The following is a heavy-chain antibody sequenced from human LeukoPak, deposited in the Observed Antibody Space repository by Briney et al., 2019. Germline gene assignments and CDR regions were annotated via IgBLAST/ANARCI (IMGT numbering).Heavy chain of an antibody. CDR2: ISGSGGST. J-gene: IGHJ6*02. CDR3: AKELAVTTSLSYYGMDV. Sequence: GGSLRLSCAASGFTFSKAWMNWVRQAPGKGLEWVSAISGSGGSTYYADSVKGRFTISRDNSKNTLYLQMNSLRAEDTAVYYCAKELAVTTSLSYYGMDVWGQGTTVTVSS. V-gene: IGHV3-23*01. D-gene: IGHD4-17*01. CDR1: GFTFSKAW.